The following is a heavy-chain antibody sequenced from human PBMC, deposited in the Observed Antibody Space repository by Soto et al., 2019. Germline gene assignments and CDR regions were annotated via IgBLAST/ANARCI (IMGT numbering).Heavy chain of an antibody. CDR3: ARWSHWNPLYYSGMDV. Sequence: QVQLVQSGAEVKKPGSSVKVSCKASGGTFGNFTISWVRQAPGQGPEWMGGIIPLFHTANYALKFQGRVKITADESTSKAYMELNSLRSEDTAVYYCARWSHWNPLYYSGMDVWGQGTTVIVSS. CDR2: IIPLFHTA. V-gene: IGHV1-69*01. J-gene: IGHJ6*02. CDR1: GGTFGNFT. D-gene: IGHD1-1*01.